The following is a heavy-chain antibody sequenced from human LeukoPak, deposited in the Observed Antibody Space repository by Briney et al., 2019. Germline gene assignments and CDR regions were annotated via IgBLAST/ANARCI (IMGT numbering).Heavy chain of an antibody. CDR2: IKYDGNEK. J-gene: IGHJ4*02. CDR1: EFTFGSSSMSW. CDR3: ARDPHHGALDY. D-gene: IGHD4/OR15-4a*01. V-gene: IGHV3-7*01. Sequence: GESLRLSCAASEFTFGSSSMSWMSWVRQAPGKGLEWVALIKYDGNEKYYVDSVKGRFTISRDNTKNLVYLQMNSLTVEDTALYFCARDPHHGALDYWGQGALVSVSS.